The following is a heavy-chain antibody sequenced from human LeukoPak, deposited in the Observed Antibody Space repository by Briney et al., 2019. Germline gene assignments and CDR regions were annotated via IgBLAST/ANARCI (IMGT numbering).Heavy chain of an antibody. D-gene: IGHD5/OR15-5a*01. CDR2: INPNSGGT. CDR1: GYTFTGYY. Sequence: ASVKLSCKASGYTFTGYYMHWVRQAPGQGLEWMGWINPNSGGTNYAQKFQGRVTMTRDTSISTAYMELSRLRSDDTAVYYCARGPLSRGYFDYWGQGTLVTVSS. V-gene: IGHV1-2*02. CDR3: ARGPLSRGYFDY. J-gene: IGHJ4*02.